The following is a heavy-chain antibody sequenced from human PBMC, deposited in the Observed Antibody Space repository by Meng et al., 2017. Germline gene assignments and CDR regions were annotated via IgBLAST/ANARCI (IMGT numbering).Heavy chain of an antibody. CDR3: ARDGVGATEGYFDY. J-gene: IGHJ4*02. CDR1: GGTFSSYA. Sequence: QLVRLVPDVKKPGIAVKVYCKALGGTFSSYATSWVRQAPGQGLEWMGGIIPIFGTANYAQKFQGRVTITADKSTSTAYMELSSLRSEDTAVYYCARDGVGATEGYFDYWGQGTLVTVSS. D-gene: IGHD1-26*01. CDR2: IIPIFGTA. V-gene: IGHV1-69*06.